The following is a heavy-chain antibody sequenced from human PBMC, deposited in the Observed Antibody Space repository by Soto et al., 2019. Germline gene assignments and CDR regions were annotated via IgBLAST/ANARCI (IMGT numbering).Heavy chain of an antibody. CDR2: IDHSGGT. CDR1: GGTFSNYY. V-gene: IGHV4-34*08. D-gene: IGHD1-26*01. CDR3: AEGSASAWDLPFY. J-gene: IGHJ4*02. Sequence: SETLSLTCAVYGGTFSNYYWSWIRQPPGKGLEWIGEIDHSGGTSYDPSLKSRVTISIETSKNQFSLKLTSVTAADTAVYYCAEGSASAWDLPFYWGQGTPVTVSS.